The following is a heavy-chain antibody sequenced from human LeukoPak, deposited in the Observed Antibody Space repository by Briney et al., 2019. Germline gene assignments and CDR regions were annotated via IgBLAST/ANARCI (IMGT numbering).Heavy chain of an antibody. J-gene: IGHJ5*02. D-gene: IGHD4-17*01. V-gene: IGHV4-59*08. CDR3: ARRTTVTPNWFDP. CDR1: GGPISSYQ. CDR2: IYYTGST. Sequence: SETLPLTCTVSGGPISSYQWSWIRQPPGKGLEWIGYIYYTGSTNYNPSLKSRVTISLDTSKNQFSPKLSSVTAADTAVYYCARRTTVTPNWFDPWGQGTLVTVSS.